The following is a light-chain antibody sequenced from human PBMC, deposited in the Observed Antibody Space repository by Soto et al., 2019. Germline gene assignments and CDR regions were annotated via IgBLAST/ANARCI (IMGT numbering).Light chain of an antibody. J-gene: IGLJ1*01. CDR1: TANIGKNF. V-gene: IGLV1-47*02. CDR2: NND. Sequence: QPVLTQPPSASGTPGQRVTVSCSGNTANIGKNFVYWYQQLPGTAPKLLIYNNDRRPSGVPDRFSGSKSGTSASLAISGLRSEDEADYYCATWDDRQSGRVFGTGTKVTVL. CDR3: ATWDDRQSGRV.